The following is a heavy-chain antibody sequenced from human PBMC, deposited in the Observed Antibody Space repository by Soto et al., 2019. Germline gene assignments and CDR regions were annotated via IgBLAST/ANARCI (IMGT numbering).Heavy chain of an antibody. Sequence: QVHLVESGGGLVKPGGSLRLSCAASRFSFSDYYMSWIRQTPGKGLEWLSYISGSGSTIYYADSVKGRFTISRDNAKNSLYLQMSSLRADDTAVYYCARVSLIGSYLIDYWGQGTLVTVSS. V-gene: IGHV3-11*01. CDR1: RFSFSDYY. CDR3: ARVSLIGSYLIDY. CDR2: ISGSGSTI. J-gene: IGHJ4*02. D-gene: IGHD1-26*01.